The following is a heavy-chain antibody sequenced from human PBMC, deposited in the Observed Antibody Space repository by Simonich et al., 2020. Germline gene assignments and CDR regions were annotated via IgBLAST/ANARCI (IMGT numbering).Heavy chain of an antibody. CDR1: VFTFSSYA. J-gene: IGHJ3*02. CDR2: FSVRGGST. V-gene: IGHV3-23*01. Sequence: GGGLVQPGGSLRLSCAASVFTFSSYAMSWIRQAPGKGLELVSAFSVRGGSTYYADSVKGRFTSPRDNSKNTLDLQMNSLRAEDTAVYYCAKDVGERITMIVVVIDAFDIWGQGTMVTVSS. CDR3: AKDVGERITMIVVVIDAFDI. D-gene: IGHD3-22*01.